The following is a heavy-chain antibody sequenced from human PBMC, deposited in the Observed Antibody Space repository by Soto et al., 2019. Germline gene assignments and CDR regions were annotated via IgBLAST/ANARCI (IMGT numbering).Heavy chain of an antibody. V-gene: IGHV4-4*02. D-gene: IGHD1-20*01. Sequence: QVQLQESGPGLVKPSGTLSLTCAVSGDSISSSAWWTWVRQPPGKGLEWIGEIHHSGGPNYNPSLKSRVTISIDKPKNQFSLKLGPVTAADTAVYYCARDYAGITGTTLVWGQGLLVTVSS. CDR1: GDSISSSAW. CDR3: ARDYAGITGTTLV. J-gene: IGHJ4*02. CDR2: IHHSGGP.